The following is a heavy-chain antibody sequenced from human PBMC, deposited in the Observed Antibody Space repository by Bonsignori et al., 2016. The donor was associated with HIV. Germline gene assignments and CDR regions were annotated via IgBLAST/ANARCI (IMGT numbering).Heavy chain of an antibody. Sequence: WVRQAPGQGLEWMGGTIVSSGRANYAQKFQGRVTISADESTTTVYMDLSSLRSEDTAVYYCARRVQLWSDAFDIWGQGTMVTVSS. CDR2: TIVSSGRA. V-gene: IGHV1-69*01. CDR3: ARRVQLWSDAFDI. D-gene: IGHD1-1*01. J-gene: IGHJ3*02.